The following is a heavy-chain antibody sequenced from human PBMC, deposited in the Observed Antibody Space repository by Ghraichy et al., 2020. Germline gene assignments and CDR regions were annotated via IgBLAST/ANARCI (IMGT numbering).Heavy chain of an antibody. CDR1: GFTFDDYA. D-gene: IGHD6-19*01. Sequence: GGSLRLSCAASGFTFDDYAMHWVRQAPGKGLEWVSGISWNSGSIGYADSVKGRFTISRDNAKNSLYLQMNSLRAEDTALYYCAKDRRKLEWLSGLDYWGQGTLVTVSS. V-gene: IGHV3-9*01. CDR3: AKDRRKLEWLSGLDY. J-gene: IGHJ4*02. CDR2: ISWNSGSI.